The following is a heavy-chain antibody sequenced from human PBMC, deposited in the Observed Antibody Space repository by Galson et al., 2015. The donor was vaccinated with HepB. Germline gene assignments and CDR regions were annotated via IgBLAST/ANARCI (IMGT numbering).Heavy chain of an antibody. J-gene: IGHJ4*02. CDR1: GFTFSSYA. V-gene: IGHV3-23*01. CDR3: AKGLSASYYGGVGF. D-gene: IGHD3-10*01. CDR2: VSSNDGST. Sequence: SLRLSCAASGFTFSSYAMSWVRQAPGKGLEWVSSVSSNDGSTYYADSVKGRFTISRDNSKNTLYLQMNSLRAEDTAVYYCAKGLSASYYGGVGFWGQGTLVTVSS.